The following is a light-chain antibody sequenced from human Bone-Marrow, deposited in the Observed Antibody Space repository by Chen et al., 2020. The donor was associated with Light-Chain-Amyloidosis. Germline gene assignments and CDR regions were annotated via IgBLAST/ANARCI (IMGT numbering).Light chain of an antibody. J-gene: IGKJ2*01. CDR3: QQYKDYPFT. CDR2: DAS. Sequence: DILMTQSPSTLSASVGDRVTITCRASQSISSWLAWYQQKPGKAPKLLIFDASSLESGVPSRFSCSGSETQFTLTISSLQPDDIVTYYCQQYKDYPFTFGQGTKLEIK. CDR1: QSISSW. V-gene: IGKV1-5*01.